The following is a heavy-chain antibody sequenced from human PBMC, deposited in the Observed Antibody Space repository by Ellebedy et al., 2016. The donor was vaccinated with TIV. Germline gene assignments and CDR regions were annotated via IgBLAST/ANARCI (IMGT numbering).Heavy chain of an antibody. D-gene: IGHD5-12*01. V-gene: IGHV3-74*01. J-gene: IGHJ4*02. CDR3: ARGGRDKWLIDY. CDR2: INRYVSSA. Sequence: GESLKISCAASGFTFSNYWIHWVRQAPGKGPVWLSRINRYVSSANFADSVQGRFSISRDNSKNTLYVQMNSLRAEDTAVYYCARGGRDKWLIDYWGQGTLVTVSS. CDR1: GFTFSNYW.